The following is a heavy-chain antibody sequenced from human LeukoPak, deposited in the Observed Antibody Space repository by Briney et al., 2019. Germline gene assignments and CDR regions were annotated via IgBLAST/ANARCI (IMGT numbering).Heavy chain of an antibody. CDR2: IIPIFGTA. J-gene: IGHJ4*02. V-gene: IGHV1-69*05. Sequence: SVKVSCKASGGTFSSYAISWGRQAPGQGLEWMGRIIPIFGTANYAQKFQGRVTITTDESTSTAYMELSSLRSEDTAVYYCAREGDGYNYNYWGQGTLVTVSS. CDR1: GGTFSSYA. CDR3: AREGDGYNYNY. D-gene: IGHD5-24*01.